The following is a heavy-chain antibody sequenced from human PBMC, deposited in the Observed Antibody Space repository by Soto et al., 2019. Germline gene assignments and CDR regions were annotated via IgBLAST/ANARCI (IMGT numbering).Heavy chain of an antibody. V-gene: IGHV1-69*06. CDR2: IIPIFGTA. D-gene: IGHD3-22*01. CDR3: ARDYYYDSSGLNWFDP. CDR1: GGTFSSYA. Sequence: GASVKVSCKASGGTFSSYAISWVRQAPGQGLEWMGGIIPIFGTANYAQKFQGRVTITADKSTSTAYMELSSLRSEDTAVYYCARDYYYDSSGLNWFDPWGQGTLVTVSS. J-gene: IGHJ5*02.